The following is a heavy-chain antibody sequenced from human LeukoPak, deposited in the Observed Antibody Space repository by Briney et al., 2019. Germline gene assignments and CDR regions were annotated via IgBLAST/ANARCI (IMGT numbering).Heavy chain of an antibody. CDR3: ARVLEDQLLFYFDY. CDR1: GGSISTSSYY. CDR2: IFYSGST. Sequence: SETLSLTCTVSGGSISTSSYYWGWVRQPPGKGLEWIGNIFYSGSTYYSPSLKSRVTISVDTSKNQFSLKLSSVTAADTAVYYCARVLEDQLLFYFDYWGQGTLVTVSS. J-gene: IGHJ4*02. V-gene: IGHV4-39*07. D-gene: IGHD2-2*01.